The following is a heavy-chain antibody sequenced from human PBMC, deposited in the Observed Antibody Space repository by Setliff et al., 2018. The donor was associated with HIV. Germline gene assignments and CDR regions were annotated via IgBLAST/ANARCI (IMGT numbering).Heavy chain of an antibody. CDR1: GFTFSGSA. J-gene: IGHJ6*03. V-gene: IGHV3-73*01. D-gene: IGHD1-20*01. CDR3: TPITGYYMDV. Sequence: GSLRLSCAAXGFTFSGSAVHWVRQASGRGLEWVGSIRNKGNSYATTYAASXXXXFTISRDDSKNTAFLQMNSLKTEDTAGYYCTPITGYYMDVWGKGTTXTVSS. CDR2: IRNKGNSYAT.